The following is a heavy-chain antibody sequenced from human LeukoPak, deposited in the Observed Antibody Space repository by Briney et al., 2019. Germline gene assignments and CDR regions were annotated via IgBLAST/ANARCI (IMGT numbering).Heavy chain of an antibody. Sequence: QPGGSLRLSCAASGFTFDDYAMHWVRQAPGKGLEWVSLISGDGGSTYYADSVKGGFTISRDNSKHSLYLQMNSLRTEDTALYYCAKVSMPIVVVISKSYYFDYWGQGTLVTVSS. CDR2: ISGDGGST. D-gene: IGHD3-22*01. V-gene: IGHV3-43*02. CDR1: GFTFDDYA. J-gene: IGHJ4*02. CDR3: AKVSMPIVVVISKSYYFDY.